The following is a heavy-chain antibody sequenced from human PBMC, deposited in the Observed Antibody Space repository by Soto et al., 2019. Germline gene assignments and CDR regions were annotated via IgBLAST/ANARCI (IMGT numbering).Heavy chain of an antibody. CDR1: GFTFSSYA. CDR2: ISYDGSNK. Sequence: PGGSLRLSCAASGFTFSSYAMHWVRQAPGKGLEWVAVISYDGSNKYYADSVKGRFTISRDNSKNTLYLQMNSLRAEDTAVYYCARALSSGAAGTPYYYYGMDVWGQGTTVTVSS. D-gene: IGHD6-13*01. J-gene: IGHJ6*02. CDR3: ARALSSGAAGTPYYYYGMDV. V-gene: IGHV3-30-3*01.